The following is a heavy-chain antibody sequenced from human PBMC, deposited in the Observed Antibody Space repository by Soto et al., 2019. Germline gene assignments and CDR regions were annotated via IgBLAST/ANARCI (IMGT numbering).Heavy chain of an antibody. CDR1: GFTFNYYC. V-gene: IGHV3-7*01. CDR2: IQRDGSEK. J-gene: IGHJ6*02. Sequence: GGSLRLSCAASGFTFNYYCMSWVRQAPGKGLEWVANIQRDGSEKYYTDSVKGRFTISRDNAKNSLYLQLNGLRVEDTAVYYCAREDRPYSSRIYSYYGMDVWGQGXTVTVSS. D-gene: IGHD2-15*01. CDR3: AREDRPYSSRIYSYYGMDV.